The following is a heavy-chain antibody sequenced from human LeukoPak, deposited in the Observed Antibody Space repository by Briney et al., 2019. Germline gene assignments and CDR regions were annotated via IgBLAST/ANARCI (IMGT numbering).Heavy chain of an antibody. D-gene: IGHD3-10*01. CDR2: ISGSGGGT. CDR1: GITLSNYA. J-gene: IGHJ4*02. Sequence: GGSLRLSCVVSGITLSNYAMSWVRQAPGKGLEWVSGISGSGGGTNYADSVKGRFTISRDNAKNTLYLQMNSLRAEDTAVYFCARRGIVIRAVILIGFHTEAYYSDYWGQGTLVTVSS. CDR3: ARRGIVIRAVILIGFHTEAYYSDY. V-gene: IGHV3-23*01.